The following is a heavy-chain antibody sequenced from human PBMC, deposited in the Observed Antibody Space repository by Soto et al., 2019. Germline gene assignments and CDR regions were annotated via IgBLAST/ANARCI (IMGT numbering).Heavy chain of an antibody. CDR2: ISSSSTYI. Sequence: EVQLVESGGGLVKPGGSLRLSCAASGFTFSSYSMNWVRQAPGKGLQWVSSISSSSTYIYYADSVKGRFTISRDNAKNSLYLQMISLRAEDTAVYYCARGTNYYDSSVYYGYWGQGTLVTVSS. D-gene: IGHD3-22*01. J-gene: IGHJ4*02. V-gene: IGHV3-21*01. CDR1: GFTFSSYS. CDR3: ARGTNYYDSSVYYGY.